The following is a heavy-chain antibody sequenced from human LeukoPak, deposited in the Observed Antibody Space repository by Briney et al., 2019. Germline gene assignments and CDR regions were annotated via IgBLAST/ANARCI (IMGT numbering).Heavy chain of an antibody. V-gene: IGHV1-2*02. CDR3: ARANFLYCSSSTCLFDY. CDR1: GYTFTDYC. CDR2: INPNDGDT. Sequence: ASVKVSCKASGYTFTDYCMHWVRQAPGQGFEWMGWINPNDGDTNYAQKFQGRVTMTRDTSISTAHMEVSRLRSDVTAVYYCARANFLYCSSSTCLFDYWGQGTLVTVSS. D-gene: IGHD2-2*01. J-gene: IGHJ4*02.